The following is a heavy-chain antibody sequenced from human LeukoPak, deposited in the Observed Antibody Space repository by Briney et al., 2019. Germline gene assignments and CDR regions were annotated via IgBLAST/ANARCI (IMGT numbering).Heavy chain of an antibody. J-gene: IGHJ5*02. D-gene: IGHD6-13*01. V-gene: IGHV4-61*02. CDR2: IYTSGST. Sequence: PSQTLSLTCTVSGGSISSGSYYWSWIRQPAGKGLEWIGRIYTSGSTNYNPSLKSRVTISVDTSKNQFSLKLSSVTAADTAVYYCARHYSSSWYVWFDPWGQGTLVTVSS. CDR1: GGSISSGSYY. CDR3: ARHYSSSWYVWFDP.